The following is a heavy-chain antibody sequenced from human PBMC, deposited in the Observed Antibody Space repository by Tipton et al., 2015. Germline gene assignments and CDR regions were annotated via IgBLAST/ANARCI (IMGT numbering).Heavy chain of an antibody. CDR3: AREAIFGVAYWFDP. V-gene: IGHV4-59*01. CDR1: SDSISKYY. J-gene: IGHJ5*02. D-gene: IGHD3-3*01. Sequence: TLSLTCSVSSDSISKYYWSWIRQPPGKELEWIGYIQYSGSTNYNPSLKSRVTISVDTSNNEFSLKLRSVTAADTAVYYCAREAIFGVAYWFDPWGPGTLVTVSS. CDR2: IQYSGST.